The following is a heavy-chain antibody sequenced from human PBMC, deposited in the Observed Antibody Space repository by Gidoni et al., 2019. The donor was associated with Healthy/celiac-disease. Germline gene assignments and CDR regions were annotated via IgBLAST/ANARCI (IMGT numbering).Heavy chain of an antibody. CDR2: ISAYNGNT. Sequence: QVQLVQSGAEVKKPGASVKVSCKASGYTFTSYGIIWVRQAPGQGLEWMGWISAYNGNTNYAQKLQGRVTMTTDTSTSTAYMELRSLRSDDTAVYYCARDQSFWSGYFEVVYFDYWGQGTLVTVSS. CDR1: GYTFTSYG. J-gene: IGHJ4*02. CDR3: ARDQSFWSGYFEVVYFDY. D-gene: IGHD3-3*01. V-gene: IGHV1-18*01.